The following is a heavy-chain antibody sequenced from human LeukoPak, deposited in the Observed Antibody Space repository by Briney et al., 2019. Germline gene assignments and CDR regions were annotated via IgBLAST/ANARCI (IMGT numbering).Heavy chain of an antibody. Sequence: ASVKVSCKASGYTFTSYGISWVRQAPGQGLEWMGRISAYNGNTNYAQKLQGRVTMTTDTSTSTAYMELRSLRSGDTAVYYCARFNCGGDCIYGMDVWGQGTTITVSS. CDR1: GYTFTSYG. J-gene: IGHJ6*02. V-gene: IGHV1-18*01. D-gene: IGHD2-21*02. CDR2: ISAYNGNT. CDR3: ARFNCGGDCIYGMDV.